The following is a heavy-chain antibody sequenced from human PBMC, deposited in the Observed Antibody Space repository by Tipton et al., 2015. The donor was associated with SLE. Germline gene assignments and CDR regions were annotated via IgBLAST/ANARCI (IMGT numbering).Heavy chain of an antibody. CDR1: GGSISSGTYY. CDR3: ARLVVLAAEGLYSFDY. V-gene: IGHV4-61*02. D-gene: IGHD2-15*01. J-gene: IGHJ4*01. CDR2: IYTSGST. Sequence: LRLSCTVSGGSISSGTYYWSWIRQPAGKGLEWIGRIYTSGSTNYSPSLKSRVTVSVDTSRNQFSLKLSSVTAADTAVYYCARLVVLAAEGLYSFDYWGHGTLVTVSS.